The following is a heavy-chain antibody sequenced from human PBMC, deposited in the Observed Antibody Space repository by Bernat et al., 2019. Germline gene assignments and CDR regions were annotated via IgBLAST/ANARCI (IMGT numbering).Heavy chain of an antibody. D-gene: IGHD6-13*01. CDR3: AKYFGIAAAATGYFDL. V-gene: IGHV3-9*01. J-gene: IGHJ2*01. Sequence: EVQLVESGGGLVQPGRSLRLSCAASGFTFDDYAMHWVRQAPGKGLEWVSGISWNSGSIGYADSVKGRFTISRDNAKNSLYLQMNSLRAEDTALYYCAKYFGIAAAATGYFDLWGRGTLVTVSS. CDR1: GFTFDDYA. CDR2: ISWNSGSI.